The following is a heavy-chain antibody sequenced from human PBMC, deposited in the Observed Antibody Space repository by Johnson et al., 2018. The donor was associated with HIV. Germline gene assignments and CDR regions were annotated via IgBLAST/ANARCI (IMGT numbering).Heavy chain of an antibody. V-gene: IGHV3-48*01. J-gene: IGHJ3*02. D-gene: IGHD6-13*01. Sequence: EVQLVESGGGLAKPAWSPRVSCAASQFTFSSYFMNWVRQAPGKGLEWISYISSSGSTRYYADSVKGRFTISRDKAKNSLYLQMNSLRAEDTAVYYCARYQQLVRDGAFDIWGQGTMVTVSS. CDR1: QFTFSSYF. CDR2: ISSSGSTR. CDR3: ARYQQLVRDGAFDI.